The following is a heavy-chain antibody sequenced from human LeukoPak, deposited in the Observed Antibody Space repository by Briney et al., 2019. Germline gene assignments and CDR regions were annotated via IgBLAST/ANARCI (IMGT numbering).Heavy chain of an antibody. J-gene: IGHJ4*02. CDR1: GYTFTRYG. CDR3: ARDNGIAVAADY. D-gene: IGHD6-19*01. Sequence: ASVKVSCKASGYTFTRYGLSWVGQAPGQGLEWMGWISADNGNTNYAQKHQGRLTMTTDTSTSTAYMQLRSLRSDDTAIYYCARDNGIAVAADYWGQGTLVTVSS. V-gene: IGHV1-18*04. CDR2: ISADNGNT.